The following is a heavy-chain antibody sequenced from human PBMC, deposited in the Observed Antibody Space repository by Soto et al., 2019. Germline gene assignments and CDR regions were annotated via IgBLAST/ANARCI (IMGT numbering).Heavy chain of an antibody. D-gene: IGHD2-8*01. CDR2: IYPDDSDT. CDR1: EYTFTTYW. CDR3: ARNVRDEDSVRYFDY. V-gene: IGHV5-51*01. J-gene: IGHJ4*02. Sequence: PGESLKISCKGSEYTFTTYWIAWVRQTPGKGLEWMGIIYPDDSDTRYSPSFQGQVTMSADKSIATAYLQWSSLKASDTAMYYCARNVRDEDSVRYFDYWGQGTLVTVSS.